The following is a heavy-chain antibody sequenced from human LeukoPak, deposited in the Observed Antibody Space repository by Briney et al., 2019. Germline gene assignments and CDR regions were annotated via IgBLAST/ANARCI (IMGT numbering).Heavy chain of an antibody. CDR3: AKTGTGYSSGSAYYYFGMDV. Sequence: PGGSLRLSCAASGFTFSSYAMSWFRQAPGKGLEWVSTISGSGGSTYYADSVKGRFTISRANSKNTLSLQMNSLRAEDTAVYYFAKTGTGYSSGSAYYYFGMDVWGQGTTVTDCS. CDR1: GFTFSSYA. D-gene: IGHD6-19*01. J-gene: IGHJ6*02. CDR2: ISGSGGST. V-gene: IGHV3-23*01.